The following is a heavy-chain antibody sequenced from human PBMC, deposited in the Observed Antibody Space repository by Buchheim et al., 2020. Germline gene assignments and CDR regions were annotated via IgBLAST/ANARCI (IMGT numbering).Heavy chain of an antibody. CDR1: GFTFSSYG. CDR3: AKGLGSDWFDP. D-gene: IGHD6-19*01. J-gene: IGHJ5*02. Sequence: QVQLVESGGGVVQPGRSLRLSCAASGFTFSSYGMHWVRQAPGKGLEWVAVISYDGSNKYYADSVKGRFTISRDNSKKTLYLQMNSLRAEDTAVYYCAKGLGSDWFDPWGQGTL. V-gene: IGHV3-30*18. CDR2: ISYDGSNK.